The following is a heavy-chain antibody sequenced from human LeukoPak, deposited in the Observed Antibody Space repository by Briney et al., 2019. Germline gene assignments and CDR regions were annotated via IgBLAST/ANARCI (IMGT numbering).Heavy chain of an antibody. D-gene: IGHD6-13*01. Sequence: GGSLRLSCAASGFTSSSYEMNWVRQAPGKGLEWVSYISSSGSTIYYADSVKGRFTISRDNAKNSLYLQMNSLRAEDTAVYYCATYPRYSSSTDPRYYFDYWGQGTLVTVSS. CDR2: ISSSGSTI. CDR1: GFTSSSYE. CDR3: ATYPRYSSSTDPRYYFDY. V-gene: IGHV3-48*03. J-gene: IGHJ4*02.